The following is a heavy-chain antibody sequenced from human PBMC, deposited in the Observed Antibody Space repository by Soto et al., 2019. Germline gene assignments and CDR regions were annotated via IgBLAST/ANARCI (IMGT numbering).Heavy chain of an antibody. CDR2: IAVGSGYT. J-gene: IGHJ4*02. CDR1: GFTFTSSA. CDR3: AADATAWQQMVPSDY. D-gene: IGHD2-8*01. Sequence: SVKVSCKASGFTFTSSAFQWVRQARGQRLEWIGWIAVGSGYTNYAQRFQDRVTLTRDMSTATTYMELSRLTSEDTAIYYCAADATAWQQMVPSDYWGQGTLVT. V-gene: IGHV1-58*01.